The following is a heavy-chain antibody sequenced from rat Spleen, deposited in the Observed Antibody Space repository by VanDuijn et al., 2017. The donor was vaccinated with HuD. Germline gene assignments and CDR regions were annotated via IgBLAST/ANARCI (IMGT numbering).Heavy chain of an antibody. D-gene: IGHD1-4*01. Sequence: EVQLAESGGGLVQPGRSLKLSCAASGFTFSNYGMAWVRQTPTKGLEWVASISTGGGNTYYRDSVKGRFTISRDNAKNTQYLQMDSLGSEDTATYHCVRPGRTGITFYFEYWGQGVMVAVSS. V-gene: IGHV5S14*01. J-gene: IGHJ2*01. CDR1: GFTFSNYG. CDR2: ISTGGGNT. CDR3: VRPGRTGITFYFEY.